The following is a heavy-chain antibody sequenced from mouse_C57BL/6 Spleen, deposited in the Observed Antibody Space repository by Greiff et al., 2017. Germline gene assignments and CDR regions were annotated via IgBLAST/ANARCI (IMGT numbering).Heavy chain of an antibody. V-gene: IGHV1-62-2*01. CDR1: GYTFTEYT. D-gene: IGHD1-1*01. CDR3: ARHEGGYYYGSRYFDY. Sequence: QVHVKQSGAELVKPGASVKLSCKASGYTFTEYTIHWVKQRSGQGLEWIGWFYPGSGSIKYNEKFKDKATLTADKSSSTVYMELSRLTSEDSAVYFCARHEGGYYYGSRYFDYWGQGTTLTVSS. CDR2: FYPGSGSI. J-gene: IGHJ2*01.